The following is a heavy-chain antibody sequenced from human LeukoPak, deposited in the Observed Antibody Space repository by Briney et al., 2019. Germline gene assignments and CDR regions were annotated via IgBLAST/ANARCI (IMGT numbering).Heavy chain of an antibody. Sequence: KPSETLSLTCTVSGGSISSSSYYWGWIRQPPGKGLEWIGSIYYSGSTYYSPSLKSRVTISVDTSKNQFSLKLSSVTAADTAVYYCARQRDSSSRYHAFDIWGQGTVVTVSS. D-gene: IGHD6-13*01. J-gene: IGHJ3*02. CDR1: GGSISSSSYY. V-gene: IGHV4-39*01. CDR3: ARQRDSSSRYHAFDI. CDR2: IYYSGST.